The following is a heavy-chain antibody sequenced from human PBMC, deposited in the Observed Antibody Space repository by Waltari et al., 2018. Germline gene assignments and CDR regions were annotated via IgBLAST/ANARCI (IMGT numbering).Heavy chain of an antibody. V-gene: IGHV4-34*01. CDR2: INGDGSN. D-gene: IGHD3-10*01. J-gene: IGHJ6*02. Sequence: QVQLQQWGAGLLKPSETLSLTCAVYGGSFSGYFWSWIRQSPGKGLEWIGQINGDGSNKFNPSLKSRVAMSVDTIKSQISLRLSSVTAADAAVYYCARVGDYHGSGRFGLDVWGQGTRVTVSS. CDR1: GGSFSGYF. CDR3: ARVGDYHGSGRFGLDV.